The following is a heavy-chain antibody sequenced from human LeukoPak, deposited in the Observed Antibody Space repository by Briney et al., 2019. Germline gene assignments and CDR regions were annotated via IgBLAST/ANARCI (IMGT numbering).Heavy chain of an antibody. CDR1: GGSFSGYY. D-gene: IGHD4-17*01. CDR2: INHSGSN. J-gene: IGHJ5*02. CDR3: AREELWRLGWFDP. Sequence: PSETLSLTCAVYGGSFSGYYCSWIRQPPGKGLEWIGEINHSGSNNYNPSRKTQVTISVDTSKNQFSLKLTSVPAADTAVYFCAREELWRLGWFDPWGQGTLVTVSS. V-gene: IGHV4-34*01.